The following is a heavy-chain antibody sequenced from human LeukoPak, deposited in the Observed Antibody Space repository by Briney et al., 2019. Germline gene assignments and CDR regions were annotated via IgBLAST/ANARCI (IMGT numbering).Heavy chain of an antibody. CDR3: ARDMEGYTYGYD. CDR2: ISSSSSTI. J-gene: IGHJ4*02. V-gene: IGHV3-48*01. D-gene: IGHD5-18*01. CDR1: GFTFSSYS. Sequence: GGSLRLSCVASGFTFSSYSMNWVRQAPGKGLEWVSYISSSSSTIYYGDSVKGRFTIFRDNSKNTLYLQMNSLRVEDTAVYYCARDMEGYTYGYDWGQGTLVTVSS.